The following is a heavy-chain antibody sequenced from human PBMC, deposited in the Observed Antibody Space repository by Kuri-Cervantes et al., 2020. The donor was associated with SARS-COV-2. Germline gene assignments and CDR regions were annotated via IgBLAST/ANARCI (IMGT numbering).Heavy chain of an antibody. CDR1: GGTFSSYA. V-gene: IGHV1-69*05. D-gene: IGHD5-12*01. CDR3: AREAGTGVATNLPIDY. Sequence: SVKVSCKASGGTFSSYAISWVRQAPGQGLEWMGGIIPIFGTANYAQKFQGRVTITTDESTSTAYMELSSLRSDDTAVYYCAREAGTGVATNLPIDYWGREPWSPSPQ. J-gene: IGHJ4*02. CDR2: IIPIFGTA.